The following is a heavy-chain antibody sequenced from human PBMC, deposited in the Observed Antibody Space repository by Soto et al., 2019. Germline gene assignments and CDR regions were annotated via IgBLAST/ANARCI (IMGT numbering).Heavy chain of an antibody. CDR2: ISGYSGHT. Sequence: QVQLVQSGAEVKRPGASVKVSCKTSGYTFNTYGITWVRQAPGQGLEWMGWISGYSGHTKYAEKVQGRVTMTTDPFTSTGYMELSRLTYEDTAVYYCAREGLYSNYAAYFHHWGQGTLVTVSS. V-gene: IGHV1-18*01. CDR3: AREGLYSNYAAYFHH. D-gene: IGHD4-4*01. J-gene: IGHJ1*01. CDR1: GYTFNTYG.